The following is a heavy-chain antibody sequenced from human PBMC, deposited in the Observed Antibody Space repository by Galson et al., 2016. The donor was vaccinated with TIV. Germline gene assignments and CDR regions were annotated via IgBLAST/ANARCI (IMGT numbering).Heavy chain of an antibody. CDR1: GYSIRSGSYY. Sequence: ETLSLTCDVSGYSIRSGSYYWTWIRQAPGKGLEWISYVNSHSSNIYYADSVKGRFTISRDNAKNSLYLRMNSLRDEDTAVYYCAKDLDPGEMVHTIYSGGLDYWGQGTLGTGSS. J-gene: IGHJ4*02. CDR2: VNSHSSNI. CDR3: AKDLDPGEMVHTIYSGGLDY. V-gene: IGHV3-48*02. D-gene: IGHD2-8*01.